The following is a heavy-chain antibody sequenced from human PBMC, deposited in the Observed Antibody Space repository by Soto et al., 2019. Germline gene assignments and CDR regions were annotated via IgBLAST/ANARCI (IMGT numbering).Heavy chain of an antibody. V-gene: IGHV4-31*03. CDR2: IYYSGST. CDR1: GGSISSGCYY. CDR3: ARGQGYYYDSSGFDWFDP. J-gene: IGHJ5*02. Sequence: SEPLSLTCTVSGGSISSGCYYWSWIRQHPGKGLEWIGYIYYSGSTYYNPSLKSRVTISVDTSKNQFSLKLSSVTAADTAVYYCARGQGYYYDSSGFDWFDPWGQGTLVTVSS. D-gene: IGHD3-22*01.